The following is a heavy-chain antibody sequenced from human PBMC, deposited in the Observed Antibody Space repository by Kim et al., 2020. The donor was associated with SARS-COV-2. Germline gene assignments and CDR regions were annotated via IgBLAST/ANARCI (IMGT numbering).Heavy chain of an antibody. D-gene: IGHD1-1*01. CDR1: GYTFTSYQ. CDR3: ARVVDGTTGEDY. CDR2: INTYYGKT. V-gene: IGHV1-18*01. Sequence: ASVKVSCKASGYTFTSYQITWVRQAPGQGLEWMGWINTYYGKTSYAQKFQDRVTMTRDTSTSTAYMEMRSLTSDDTAVYYCARVVDGTTGEDYWGQGTLVSVSS. J-gene: IGHJ4*02.